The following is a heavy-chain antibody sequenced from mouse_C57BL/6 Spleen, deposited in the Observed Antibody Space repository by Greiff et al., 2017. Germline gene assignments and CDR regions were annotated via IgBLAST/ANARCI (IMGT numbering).Heavy chain of an antibody. CDR1: GYTFTSYW. CDR2: IDPSDSET. D-gene: IGHD2-5*01. CDR3: ARGSNYDWDAMDY. V-gene: IGHV1-52*01. J-gene: IGHJ4*01. Sequence: QQSCKASGYTFTSYWMHWVKQRPIQGLEWIGNIDPSDSETHYNQKFKDKATLTVDKSSSTAYMQLSSLTSEDSAVYYCARGSNYDWDAMDYWGQGTSVTVSS.